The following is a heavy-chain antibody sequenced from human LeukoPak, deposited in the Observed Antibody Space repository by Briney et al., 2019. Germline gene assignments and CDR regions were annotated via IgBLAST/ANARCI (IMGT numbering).Heavy chain of an antibody. Sequence: GGSLRLSCAASGFTFGDHYMGWIRQAPGKGLEWISYTYNSDSNTYYADSVKGRFTMSRDNAKNSGFLQMNSLRVEDTAVYFCARGHYGLDVWGQGTTVTVSS. CDR2: TYNSDSNT. J-gene: IGHJ6*02. V-gene: IGHV3-11*01. CDR3: ARGHYGLDV. CDR1: GFTFGDHY.